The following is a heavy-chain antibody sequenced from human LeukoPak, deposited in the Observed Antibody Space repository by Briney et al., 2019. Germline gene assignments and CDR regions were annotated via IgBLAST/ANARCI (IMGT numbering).Heavy chain of an antibody. D-gene: IGHD4-11*01. CDR3: ARRRLQYGWFDP. CDR1: GYTFTSYA. V-gene: IGHV1-3*01. Sequence: ASVKVSCKASGYTFTSYAMHWVRQAPGQRLEWMGWINAGKGNTKYSQKFQGRVTITRDTSASTAYMELSSLRSEDTAVYYCARRRLQYGWFDPWGQGTLVTVSS. J-gene: IGHJ5*02. CDR2: INAGKGNT.